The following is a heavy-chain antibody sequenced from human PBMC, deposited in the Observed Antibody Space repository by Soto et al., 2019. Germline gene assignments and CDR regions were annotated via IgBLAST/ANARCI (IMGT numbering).Heavy chain of an antibody. CDR3: AREGYSSHWYGVESDY. D-gene: IGHD6-13*01. V-gene: IGHV1-46*01. Sequence: QVQLVQSGAEVKKPGASVKVSYKASGYTFTSYYMHWVRQAPGQGLEWMGVINPSGGSTSYAQKFQERVTMTRDTPTSTVYMELSSLRSEDTAVYYCAREGYSSHWYGVESDYWGQGTLVTVSS. CDR1: GYTFTSYY. CDR2: INPSGGST. J-gene: IGHJ4*02.